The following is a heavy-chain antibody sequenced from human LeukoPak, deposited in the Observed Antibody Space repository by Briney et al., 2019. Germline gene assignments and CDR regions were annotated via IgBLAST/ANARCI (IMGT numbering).Heavy chain of an antibody. Sequence: ASVKVSCKASGGTFSSYGISWVRQAPGQGLEWMGWISAYNGNTNYAQKLQGRVTMTTDTSTSTAYMELRSLRSDDTAVYYCARGGGEATGGYYDSSGYFSWGQGTLVTVSS. CDR1: GGTFSSYG. V-gene: IGHV1-18*01. CDR2: ISAYNGNT. D-gene: IGHD3-22*01. J-gene: IGHJ5*02. CDR3: ARGGGEATGGYYDSSGYFS.